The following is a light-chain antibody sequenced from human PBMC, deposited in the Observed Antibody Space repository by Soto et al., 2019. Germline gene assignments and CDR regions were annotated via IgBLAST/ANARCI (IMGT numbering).Light chain of an antibody. V-gene: IGKV3-15*01. J-gene: IGKJ1*01. CDR3: QQYNKWPRT. CDR1: QSVINN. Sequence: EIVMTQAPASLSVSPGERATLSGWASQSVINNLAWYQQIRGQAPRLLIYGASTRATGIPARFRGSGSGTDFTLTLPRLQSEDFAVYDCQQYNKWPRTFGQGTKVDIK. CDR2: GAS.